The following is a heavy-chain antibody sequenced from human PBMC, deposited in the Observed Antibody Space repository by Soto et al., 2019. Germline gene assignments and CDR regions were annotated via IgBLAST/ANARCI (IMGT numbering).Heavy chain of an antibody. CDR2: ISYDGSNK. CDR1: GFTFSSYG. CDR3: AKDGHYYGSGSHLDY. J-gene: IGHJ4*02. Sequence: PGGSLRLSCAASGFTFSSYGMHWVRQAPGKGLEWVAVISYDGSNKYYADSVKGRFTISRDNSKNTLYLQMNSLRAEDTAVYYCAKDGHYYGSGSHLDYWGQGTLVTVSS. V-gene: IGHV3-30*18. D-gene: IGHD3-10*01.